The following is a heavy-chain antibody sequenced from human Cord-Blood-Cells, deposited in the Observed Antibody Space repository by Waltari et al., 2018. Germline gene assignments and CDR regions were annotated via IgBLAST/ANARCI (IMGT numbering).Heavy chain of an antibody. D-gene: IGHD3-16*01. V-gene: IGHV1-2*04. CDR1: GYTFTCYY. J-gene: IGHJ4*02. Sequence: QVQLLPSGAEVKTPGALVKVYCKASGYTFTCYYMPWVRQAPGQGLEWMGWINPNSGGTNYAQKFQGWVTMTRDTSISTAYMELSRLRSDDTAVYYCARDVGGGTLDYWGQGTLVTISS. CDR2: INPNSGGT. CDR3: ARDVGGGTLDY.